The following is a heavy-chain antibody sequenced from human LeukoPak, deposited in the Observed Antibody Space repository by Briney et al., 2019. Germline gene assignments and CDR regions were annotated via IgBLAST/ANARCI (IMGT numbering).Heavy chain of an antibody. D-gene: IGHD6-19*01. CDR1: GFTFSSYG. CDR2: IRYDGNTK. CDR3: ASDRRIAVAGSSYYYGMDV. V-gene: IGHV3-30*02. J-gene: IGHJ6*02. Sequence: PGGSLRLSCAASGFTFSSYGMHWVRQAPGKGLEWVAFIRYDGNTKYYADSVKGRFTISRDNSKNTLYLQMNSLRAEDTAVYYCASDRRIAVAGSSYYYGMDVWGQGTTVTVSS.